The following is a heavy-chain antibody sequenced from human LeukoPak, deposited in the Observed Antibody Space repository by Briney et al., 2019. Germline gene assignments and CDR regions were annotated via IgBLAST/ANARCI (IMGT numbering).Heavy chain of an antibody. CDR1: GFTFSSYA. CDR3: ARNYYDSSGYYFDY. V-gene: IGHV3-23*01. Sequence: PGASLRLSCAASGFTFSSYAMSWVRQAPGKGLEWVSAISGSGGSTYYADSVKGRFTISRDNSKNTLYLQMNSLRAEDTAVYYCARNYYDSSGYYFDYWGQGTLVTVSS. D-gene: IGHD3-22*01. J-gene: IGHJ4*02. CDR2: ISGSGGST.